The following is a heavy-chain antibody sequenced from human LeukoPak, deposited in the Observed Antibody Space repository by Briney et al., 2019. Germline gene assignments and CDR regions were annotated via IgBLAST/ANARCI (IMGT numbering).Heavy chain of an antibody. Sequence: QAGGSLRLSCAASGFTFSSYAMTWVRQAPGKGLQWVSAVSGSGAHTYYADSVKGRFTISRDNSKNTLYLQMNSLRAEDTALYYCARGRSWPYYFEYWGQGTLVTVSS. D-gene: IGHD6-13*01. J-gene: IGHJ4*02. V-gene: IGHV3-23*01. CDR2: VSGSGAHT. CDR3: ARGRSWPYYFEY. CDR1: GFTFSSYA.